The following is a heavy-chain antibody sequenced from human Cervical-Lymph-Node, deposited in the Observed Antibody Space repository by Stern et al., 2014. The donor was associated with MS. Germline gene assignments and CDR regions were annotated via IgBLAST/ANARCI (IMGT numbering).Heavy chain of an antibody. J-gene: IGHJ5*02. CDR1: GYTFSDYD. V-gene: IGHV1-8*01. Sequence: QVQLVQSGAEVKKPGASVKVSCKASGYTFSDYDINWVRQTTGQGLEWMGWMKPNSGNTGYAQKFQGRVTMTRNTSISTAYMELSSLSSDDTAVYYCARGGGVIITPLTSWGQGTLVIVSS. D-gene: IGHD3-10*01. CDR3: ARGGGVIITPLTS. CDR2: MKPNSGNT.